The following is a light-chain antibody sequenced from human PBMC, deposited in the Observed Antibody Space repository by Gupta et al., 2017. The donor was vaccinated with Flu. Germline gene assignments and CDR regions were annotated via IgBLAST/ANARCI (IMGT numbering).Light chain of an antibody. CDR2: EDS. CDR3: QACATSSDSV. Sequence: SYVLTQPPSVSVSPGQTARITRGGNDIRRKIVHWYQQKPGQGPVLVVHEDSDRPSGIPGRFSGSNYVNTATLTITGVEVGDEADYYCQACATSSDSVFGTGTNLTVL. V-gene: IGLV3-21*02. J-gene: IGLJ3*02. CDR1: DIRRKI.